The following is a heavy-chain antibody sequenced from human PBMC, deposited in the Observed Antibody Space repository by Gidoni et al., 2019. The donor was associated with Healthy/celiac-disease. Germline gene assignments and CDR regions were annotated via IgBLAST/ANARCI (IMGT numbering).Heavy chain of an antibody. CDR1: GFTFRSYA. J-gene: IGHJ4*02. D-gene: IGHD4-17*01. V-gene: IGHV3-30-3*01. CDR2: ISYDGSNK. CDR3: AATVTIRGLHDY. Sequence: QVQLVESGVGVVRPGRSLTLSGAALGFTFRSYAMHWVRQAPGKGLEWVAVISYDGSNKYYADSVKGRFTISRDNSKNTLYLQMNSLRAEDTAVYYCAATVTIRGLHDYWGQGTLVTVSS.